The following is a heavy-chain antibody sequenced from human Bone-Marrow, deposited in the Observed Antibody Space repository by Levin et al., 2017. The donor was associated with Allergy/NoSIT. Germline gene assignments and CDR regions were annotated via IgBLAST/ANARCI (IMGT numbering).Heavy chain of an antibody. CDR3: ATFNGYSFDY. Sequence: ASVKVSCKTSGYSFTTYGISWVRQAPGQGLEWMGWIGTENGNANSAQKLQGRISMTTDTSTSTAYMELRSLRSDDTAVYYCATFNGYSFDYWGQGTLVTVSS. CDR1: GYSFTTYG. CDR2: IGTENGNA. D-gene: IGHD5-18*01. J-gene: IGHJ4*02. V-gene: IGHV1-18*01.